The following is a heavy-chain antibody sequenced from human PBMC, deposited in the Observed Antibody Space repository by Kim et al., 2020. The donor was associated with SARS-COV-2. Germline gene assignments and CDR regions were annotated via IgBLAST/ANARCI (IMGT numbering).Heavy chain of an antibody. CDR2: IQRDGSQK. V-gene: IGHV3-7*03. J-gene: IGHJ6*02. CDR1: TFIFRSNL. D-gene: IGHD1-26*01. Sequence: GGSLRLSCAASTFIFRSNLMTWVRQAPGKGLEWVANIQRDGSQKSYMASVKGRFTISRDIAKTSLSLQMDSLSVEDTAIYYCAIIDNGVDVWGQGTTVIVSS. CDR3: AIIDNGVDV.